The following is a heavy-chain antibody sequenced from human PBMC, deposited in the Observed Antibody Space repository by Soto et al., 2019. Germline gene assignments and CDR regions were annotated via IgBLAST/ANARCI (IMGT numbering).Heavy chain of an antibody. J-gene: IGHJ4*02. Sequence: EVQLVESGGGLVQPGGSLRLSCAASGFTFNSYWMGWVRQFPGKGLEWVANIKQDGSEKNYVDSVKGRFTISRDNAKKSLYLQMNSLRAEDTADYYCARENYFDYWGQGTLVTVSS. CDR2: IKQDGSEK. CDR3: ARENYFDY. CDR1: GFTFNSYW. V-gene: IGHV3-7*04.